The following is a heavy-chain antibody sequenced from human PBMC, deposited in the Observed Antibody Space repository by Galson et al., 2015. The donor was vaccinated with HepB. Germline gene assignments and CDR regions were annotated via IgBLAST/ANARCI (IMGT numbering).Heavy chain of an antibody. Sequence: SVKVSCKASGGTFSSYVISWVRQAPGQGLEWMGVFGTANDAQKFQGRVTITADESTSTAYMELSSLRSEDTAVYYCARESGYGVSRRNNWFDPWGQGTLVTVSS. CDR3: ARESGYGVSRRNNWFDP. J-gene: IGHJ5*02. CDR2: FGTA. D-gene: IGHD5-12*01. CDR1: GGTFSSYV. V-gene: IGHV1-69*13.